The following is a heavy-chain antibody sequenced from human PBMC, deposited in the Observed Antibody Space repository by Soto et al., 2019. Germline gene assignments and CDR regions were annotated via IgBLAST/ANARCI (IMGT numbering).Heavy chain of an antibody. CDR2: IIPIFGTT. CDR1: GGTFGTYV. Sequence: QVQLVQSGAEVKKPGSSVKVSCKASGGTFGTYVISWVRQAPGQGLEWMGGIIPIFGTTNFAQKFQGRVTITADESTSTVYMELSSLRSEDTAVYYCATEYYYGSGSYYNSFDYWGQGTLVTVSS. J-gene: IGHJ4*02. CDR3: ATEYYYGSGSYYNSFDY. V-gene: IGHV1-69*01. D-gene: IGHD3-10*01.